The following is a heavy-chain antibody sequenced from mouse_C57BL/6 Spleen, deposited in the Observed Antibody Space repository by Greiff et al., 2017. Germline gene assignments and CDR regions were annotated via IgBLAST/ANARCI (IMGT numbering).Heavy chain of an antibody. CDR3: ARPYYSNPYAMDY. D-gene: IGHD2-5*01. J-gene: IGHJ4*01. Sequence: QVQLQQPGAELVKPGASVKLSCKASGYTFTSYWMQWVKQRPGQGLEWIGEIDPSDSYTNYNQKFKGKATLTVDTSSSTAYMQLSSLTSEDSAVYYCARPYYSNPYAMDYWGQGTSVTVSS. CDR2: IDPSDSYT. V-gene: IGHV1-50*01. CDR1: GYTFTSYW.